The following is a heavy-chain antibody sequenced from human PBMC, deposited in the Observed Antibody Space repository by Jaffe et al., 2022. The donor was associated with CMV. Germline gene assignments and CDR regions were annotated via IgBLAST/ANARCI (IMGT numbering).Heavy chain of an antibody. V-gene: IGHV3-33*01. CDR3: ARDLGKSRYFDL. CDR2: IWADENNK. CDR1: GFTFSIYG. J-gene: IGHJ2*01. D-gene: IGHD7-27*01. Sequence: QVQLVESGGGVVQPGRSLRLSCAASGFTFSIYGMHWVRQAPGKGLEWVAIIWADENNKDYRDSVKGRFTISRDNSKNTLYLQMNSLGVEDTAVYYCARDLGKSRYFDLWGRGTLVTVSS.